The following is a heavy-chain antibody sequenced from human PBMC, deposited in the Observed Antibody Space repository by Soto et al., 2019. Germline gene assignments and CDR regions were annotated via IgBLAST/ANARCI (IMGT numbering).Heavy chain of an antibody. Sequence: SETLSLTCAVSGGSISSGGYSWNWIRQPPGKGLEWIGYIYHSGSIYYNPSLKSRVTISVDRSKNQFSLELSSVTAADTAVYYCARDDLRGNFLDIWGQGTRVTVSS. V-gene: IGHV4-30-2*01. CDR1: GGSISSGGYS. CDR2: IYHSGSI. D-gene: IGHD2-21*02. J-gene: IGHJ3*02. CDR3: ARDDLRGNFLDI.